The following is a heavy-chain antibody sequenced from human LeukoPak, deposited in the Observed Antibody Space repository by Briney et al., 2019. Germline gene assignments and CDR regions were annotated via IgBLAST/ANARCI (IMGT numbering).Heavy chain of an antibody. CDR1: AFTFSNYW. CDR2: INSDGSGT. V-gene: IGHV3-74*01. CDR3: VRDDGGAGQNFDY. D-gene: IGHD3-16*01. Sequence: GGSLRLSCAASAFTFSNYWMHWVRQVTGKGLVWVSRINSDGSGTAYADFVKGRFSISRDNTKNTLYLQMTSLRAEDTAVYHCVRDDGGAGQNFDYWGQGTLVTVSS. J-gene: IGHJ4*02.